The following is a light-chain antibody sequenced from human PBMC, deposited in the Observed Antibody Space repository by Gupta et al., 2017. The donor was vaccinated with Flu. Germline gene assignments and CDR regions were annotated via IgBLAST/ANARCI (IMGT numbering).Light chain of an antibody. Sequence: RVTMSCSGSNSNIGTKFVYWYQQLPGTAPKLLIYSNNQRPSGVPERFSGSKSGTSASLAINGLRAEDEADYYWAAWADSLSVAIFGGGTTMTVL. J-gene: IGLJ2*01. V-gene: IGLV1-47*02. CDR2: SNN. CDR1: NSNIGTKF. CDR3: AAWADSLSVAI.